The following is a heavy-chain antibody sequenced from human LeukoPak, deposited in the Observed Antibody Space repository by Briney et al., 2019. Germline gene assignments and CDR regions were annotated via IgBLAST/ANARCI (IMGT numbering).Heavy chain of an antibody. CDR1: GFTFSDHY. Sequence: GGSLRLSCAASGFTFSDHYMDWVRQAPGKGLEWVSVMYRGGGTYYADSVRGRFTVSRDNSKNTMYLQMNSLRAEDTAVYYCARGTMVAPIDYWGQGTLVTVSS. D-gene: IGHD4/OR15-4a*01. CDR3: ARGTMVAPIDY. CDR2: MYRGGGT. V-gene: IGHV3-66*01. J-gene: IGHJ4*02.